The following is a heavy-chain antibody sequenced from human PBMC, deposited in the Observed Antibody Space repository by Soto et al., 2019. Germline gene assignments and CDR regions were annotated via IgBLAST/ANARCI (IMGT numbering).Heavy chain of an antibody. CDR3: ARSSGWYSFDI. CDR1: GFTFSSYW. V-gene: IGHV3-74*01. Sequence: SLRLSCAASGFTFSSYWMYWVRQAPGKGLVWVSHINRDGSSTSYADSVKGRFTISRDNAKNMMYLQMNSLRAEDTAVYYCARSSGWYSFDIWGQGTMVTVSS. D-gene: IGHD6-19*01. CDR2: INRDGSST. J-gene: IGHJ3*02.